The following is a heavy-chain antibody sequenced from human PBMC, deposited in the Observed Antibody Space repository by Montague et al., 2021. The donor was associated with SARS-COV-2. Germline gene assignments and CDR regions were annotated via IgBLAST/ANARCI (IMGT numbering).Heavy chain of an antibody. D-gene: IGHD3-22*01. CDR1: GGSISSGGYY. Sequence: TLSLTCTVSGGSISSGGYYWSWIRQPPGKGLEWIGNIYYSGSTYYNPSLKSRVTISVDTSKNQFSLKMSSVTAADTAVYYCARSPEPMIILIITSLNWYFDLWGRGTLVTVSS. CDR2: IYYSGST. V-gene: IGHV4-31*03. J-gene: IGHJ2*01. CDR3: ARSPEPMIILIITSLNWYFDL.